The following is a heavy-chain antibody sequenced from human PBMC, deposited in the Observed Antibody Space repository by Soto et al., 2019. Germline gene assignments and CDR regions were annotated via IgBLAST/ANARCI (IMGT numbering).Heavy chain of an antibody. J-gene: IGHJ6*03. CDR2: IIPILGIA. D-gene: IGHD2-15*01. CDR1: GGTFSSYT. V-gene: IGHV1-69*08. Sequence: QVQLVQSGAEVKKPGSSVKVSCKASGGTFSSYTISWVRQAPGQGLEWMGRIIPILGIANYAQKFQGRVTITADKSTSTAYMELSSLRSEDTAVYYCARDQEVAARDYYYYYMDVWGKGTTVTVSS. CDR3: ARDQEVAARDYYYYYMDV.